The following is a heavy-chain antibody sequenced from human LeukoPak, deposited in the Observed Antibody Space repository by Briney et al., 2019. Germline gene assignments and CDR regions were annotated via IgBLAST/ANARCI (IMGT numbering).Heavy chain of an antibody. D-gene: IGHD6-13*01. V-gene: IGHV4-39*01. J-gene: IGHJ4*02. Sequence: SETLSLTCTVSGGSISSDNYYWSWIRQPPGKGLEWIGEINHSGSTNYNPSLKSRVTISVDTPKNQFSLNLSSVTAADTAVYYCARQSGSSTWSSDYWGQGTLVTVSS. CDR2: INHSGST. CDR1: GGSISSDNYY. CDR3: ARQSGSSTWSSDY.